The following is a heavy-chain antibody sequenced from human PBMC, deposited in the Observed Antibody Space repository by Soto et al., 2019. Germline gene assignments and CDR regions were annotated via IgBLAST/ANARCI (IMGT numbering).Heavy chain of an antibody. CDR2: ISAYTGNT. CDR1: GSTFTSFG. Sequence: ASVDVSCNSSGSTFTSFGISWVRQAPGQALEWIGWISAYTGNTNYAQKLQGRVTMATDTSTSKAYMELRIPRTDATAAYYFQRLGLGYGSSTSRYAPDYWRQGPLVTFCS. J-gene: IGHJ4*02. V-gene: IGHV1-18*01. CDR3: QRLGLGYGSSTSRYAPDY. D-gene: IGHD2-2*01.